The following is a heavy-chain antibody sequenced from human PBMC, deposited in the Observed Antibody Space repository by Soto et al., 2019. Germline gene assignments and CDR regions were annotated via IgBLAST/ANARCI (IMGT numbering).Heavy chain of an antibody. CDR3: AEGGIYRGGYFDP. V-gene: IGHV3-48*02. Sequence: LRLSCEPGYNRPPYPVNCVRQAPGKGLEWVAYIASGSDIIYYAYSVRCRFSSSRDTAKKLVCLQMKSLREDDTALYYCAEGGIYRGGYFDPWGQGTQVTVSS. CDR2: IASGSDII. CDR1: GYNRPPYP. D-gene: IGHD3-16*02. J-gene: IGHJ5*02.